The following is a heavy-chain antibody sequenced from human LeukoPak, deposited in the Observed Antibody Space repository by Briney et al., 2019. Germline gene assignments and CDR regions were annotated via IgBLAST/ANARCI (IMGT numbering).Heavy chain of an antibody. J-gene: IGHJ6*03. D-gene: IGHD1-26*01. CDR2: IYTSGST. Sequence: SETLSLTCTVSGGSISSYYWSWIRQPAGKGLEWIGRIYTSGSTNYNPSLKSRVTMSVDTSKNQFSLKLSSVTAADTAVYYCARAVVGGSTSAYYCYYMDVWGKGTTVTVSS. CDR1: GGSISSYY. V-gene: IGHV4-4*07. CDR3: ARAVVGGSTSAYYCYYMDV.